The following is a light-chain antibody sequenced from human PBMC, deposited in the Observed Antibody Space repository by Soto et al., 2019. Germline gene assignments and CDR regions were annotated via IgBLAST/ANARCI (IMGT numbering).Light chain of an antibody. CDR1: QSVSSY. J-gene: IGKJ4*01. Sequence: DIVLTQSPATLSLSPGERATLSCRASQSVSSYLAWYQQRPGQAPRLLIYDASNRATGTPARFSGSGSGTDCTLAISSLGPEDFAVYHCQQRSTGGVTFGGGTRLEIK. V-gene: IGKV3-11*01. CDR2: DAS. CDR3: QQRSTGGVT.